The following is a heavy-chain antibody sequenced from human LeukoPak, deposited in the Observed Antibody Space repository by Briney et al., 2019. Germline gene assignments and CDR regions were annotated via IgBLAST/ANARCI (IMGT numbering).Heavy chain of an antibody. CDR1: GYTFNRYA. D-gene: IGHD1-26*01. CDR2: ISAYNGNT. J-gene: IGHJ3*02. CDR3: ARGIDSGSPPLGTFEI. V-gene: IGHV1-18*01. Sequence: ASVKVSCKASGYTFNRYAMNWVRQAPGQGLEWMGWISAYNGNTNYAQKLQGRVTMTTDTSTSTAYMELRSLRSDDTAIYYCARGIDSGSPPLGTFEIWGQGTMVTVSS.